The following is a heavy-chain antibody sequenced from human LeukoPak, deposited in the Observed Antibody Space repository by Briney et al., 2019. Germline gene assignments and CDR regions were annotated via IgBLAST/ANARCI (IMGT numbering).Heavy chain of an antibody. CDR3: ARGAVTNFDY. CDR1: GGSISSSSYY. Sequence: PSETLSLTCTVSGGSISSSSYYWGWIRQPPGKGLEWIGSIYYSGSTYYNPSLKSRVTISVDTSKNQFPLKLSSVTAADTAVYCCARGAVTNFDYWGQGTLVTVSS. J-gene: IGHJ4*02. V-gene: IGHV4-39*06. D-gene: IGHD4-11*01. CDR2: IYYSGST.